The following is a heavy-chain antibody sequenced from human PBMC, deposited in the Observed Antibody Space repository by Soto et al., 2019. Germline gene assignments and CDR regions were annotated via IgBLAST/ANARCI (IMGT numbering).Heavy chain of an antibody. J-gene: IGHJ5*02. D-gene: IGHD3-22*01. V-gene: IGHV3-21*01. CDR3: ARTHYYDSSGNWFDP. CDR2: ISSSSSYI. CDR1: GFTFSSYS. Sequence: EVQLVESGGGLVKPGGSLRLSCAASGFTFSSYSMNWFRQAPGKGLEWVSSISSSSSYIYYADSVKGRFTISRDNAKNSLYLQMNSLRAEDTAVYYCARTHYYDSSGNWFDPWGQGTLVTVSS.